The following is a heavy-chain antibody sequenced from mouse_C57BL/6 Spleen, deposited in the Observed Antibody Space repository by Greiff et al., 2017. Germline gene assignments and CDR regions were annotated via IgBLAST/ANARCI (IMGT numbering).Heavy chain of an antibody. D-gene: IGHD1-1*01. V-gene: IGHV3-6*01. CDR1: GYSITSGYY. Sequence: EVQLVESGPGLVKPSQSLSLTCSVTGYSITSGYYWNWIRQFPGNKLEWMGYISYDGSNNYNPSLKNRISITRDTSKNQFFLKLNSVTTEDTATYYCAREGYYGSPYYFDYWGQGTTLTVSS. CDR3: AREGYYGSPYYFDY. CDR2: ISYDGSN. J-gene: IGHJ2*01.